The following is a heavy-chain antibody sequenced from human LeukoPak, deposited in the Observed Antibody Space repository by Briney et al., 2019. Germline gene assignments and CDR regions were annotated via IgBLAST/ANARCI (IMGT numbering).Heavy chain of an antibody. CDR2: DYYSGTT. J-gene: IGHJ4*02. D-gene: IGHD4-23*01. CDR1: GGSVSSTSYY. Sequence: SETLSLTCTASGGSVSSTSYYWAWMRQPPGKGLEWIGSDYYSGTTYYNPSLKSRVTMSVDTSKNQFSLKLSSVTAADTAVYYCARHNNYGANSMSFDSWGQGTLVTVSS. CDR3: ARHNNYGANSMSFDS. V-gene: IGHV4-39*01.